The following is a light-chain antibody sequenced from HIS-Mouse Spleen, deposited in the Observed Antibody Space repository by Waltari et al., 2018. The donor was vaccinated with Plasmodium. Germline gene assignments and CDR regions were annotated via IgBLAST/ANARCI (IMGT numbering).Light chain of an antibody. CDR2: DAS. V-gene: IGKV1-33*01. CDR1: QDISSY. J-gene: IGKJ4*01. Sequence: DIQMTQSPSSLSASVGDRVTITCRASQDISSYLNWYQQKPGKAPKLLIYDASNLETGVPSRFSGSGSGTDFTFTISSLQPEDIATYYCQQYYSPPLTFGGGTKVEIK. CDR3: QQYYSPPLT.